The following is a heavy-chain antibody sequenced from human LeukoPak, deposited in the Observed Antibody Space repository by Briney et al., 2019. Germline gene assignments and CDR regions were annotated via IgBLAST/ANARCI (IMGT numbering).Heavy chain of an antibody. Sequence: SETLSLTCTVSGGSISSYYWGWIRQPPGKGLEWIGSIYYSGSTYYNPSLKSRVTISVDTSKNQFSLKLSSVTAADTAVYYCARRGQYCSSTSCYPFDYWGQGTLVTVSS. CDR3: ARRGQYCSSTSCYPFDY. V-gene: IGHV4-39*01. CDR1: GGSISSYY. J-gene: IGHJ4*02. D-gene: IGHD2-2*01. CDR2: IYYSGST.